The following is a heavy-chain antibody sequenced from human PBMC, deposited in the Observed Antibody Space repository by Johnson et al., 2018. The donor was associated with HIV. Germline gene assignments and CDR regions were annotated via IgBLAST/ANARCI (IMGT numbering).Heavy chain of an antibody. Sequence: QVQLVESGGGLVKPGGSLRLSCAASGIIFSDYYMSWIRQAPGKGLEWVSHISSSGSTIYYAESVKGRFTISRDNAKNTLYLQMNSLRAEDTAVYYCAKDERIVGAKRWADAFHIWGRGTLVTVSS. V-gene: IGHV3-11*01. D-gene: IGHD1-26*01. CDR2: ISSSGSTI. J-gene: IGHJ3*02. CDR3: AKDERIVGAKRWADAFHI. CDR1: GIIFSDYY.